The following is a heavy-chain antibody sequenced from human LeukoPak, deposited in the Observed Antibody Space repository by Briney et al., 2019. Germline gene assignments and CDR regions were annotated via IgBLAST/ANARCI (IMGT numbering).Heavy chain of an antibody. Sequence: GASVKVSCNASGYTFSSYGISWVRQAPGQGLEWMGWISANNGNTYYAQKLHGRVTMTTDTSTTTAYMELGSLRSDDTAVYYCASHPNYYDSSGYYYFDYWGQGTLVTVSS. CDR3: ASHPNYYDSSGYYYFDY. CDR2: ISANNGNT. J-gene: IGHJ4*02. V-gene: IGHV1-18*01. CDR1: GYTFSSYG. D-gene: IGHD3-22*01.